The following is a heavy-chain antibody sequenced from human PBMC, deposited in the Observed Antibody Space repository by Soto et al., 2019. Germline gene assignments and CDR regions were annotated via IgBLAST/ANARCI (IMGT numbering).Heavy chain of an antibody. CDR1: GFTFSSYA. V-gene: IGHV3-30*04. CDR3: ARDKSSSWYYGMDV. D-gene: IGHD6-13*01. CDR2: ISYDGSNK. J-gene: IGHJ6*02. Sequence: GGSLRLSCAASGFTFSSYAMHWVRQAPGKGLEWVAVISYDGSNKYYADSVKGRFTISRDNSKNTLYLQMNSLRAEDTAVYYCARDKSSSWYYGMDVWGQGTTVTVSS.